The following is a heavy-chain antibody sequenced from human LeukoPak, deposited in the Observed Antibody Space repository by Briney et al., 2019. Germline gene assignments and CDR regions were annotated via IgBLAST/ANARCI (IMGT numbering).Heavy chain of an antibody. CDR1: GYTFTSYA. J-gene: IGHJ5*02. CDR2: INAGNGNT. D-gene: IGHD6-6*01. V-gene: IGHV1-3*01. Sequence: GASVKVSCKASGYTFTSYAMHWVRQAPGQRLEWMGWINAGNGNTKYSQKFQGRDTITRDTSASTAYMELSSLRSEDTAVYYCARDYSSSFYNWFDPWGQGTLVTVSS. CDR3: ARDYSSSFYNWFDP.